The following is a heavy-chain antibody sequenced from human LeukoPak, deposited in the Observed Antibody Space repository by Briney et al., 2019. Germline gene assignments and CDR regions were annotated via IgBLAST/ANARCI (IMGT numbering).Heavy chain of an antibody. D-gene: IGHD3-10*01. CDR2: IWYDGSNK. Sequence: GGSLRLSCAASGFTFSSYGMHWARQAPGKGLEWVAVIWYDGSNKYYADSVKGRFTISRDNSKNTLYLQMNSLRAEDTAVYYCARDLYPSAYYYGFDYWGQGTLVTVSS. V-gene: IGHV3-33*01. CDR3: ARDLYPSAYYYGFDY. J-gene: IGHJ4*02. CDR1: GFTFSSYG.